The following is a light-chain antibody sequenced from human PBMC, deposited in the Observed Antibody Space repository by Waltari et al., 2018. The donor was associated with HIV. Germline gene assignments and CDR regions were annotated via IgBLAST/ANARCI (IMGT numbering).Light chain of an antibody. CDR1: SNDVGYYNL. J-gene: IGLJ3*02. Sequence: QSALTQPASVSGSPGQSITISCAGASNDVGYYNLVSWYQQPPRQTPKLMIYEVTKRPSGDSLRFAAAKSGNMASLRNGGLEGEDEADYYCCAYAGSGTWVYGGGTKVTVL. V-gene: IGLV2-23*02. CDR2: EVT. CDR3: CAYAGSGTWV.